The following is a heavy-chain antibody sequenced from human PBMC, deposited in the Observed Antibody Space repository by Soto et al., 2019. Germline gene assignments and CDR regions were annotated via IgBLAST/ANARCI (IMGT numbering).Heavy chain of an antibody. CDR1: GDSVSTNRAA. Sequence: PSQTLSLTCVISGDSVSTNRAAWNWIRQSPSRGLEWLGRTYYRSRWYNDYAVSVRSRITVNADTSKNQFSLHLNSVTPEDTAVYYCAETSGLQWYYMDVWDKRTTVIGSS. D-gene: IGHD1-26*01. J-gene: IGHJ6*03. CDR3: AETSGLQWYYMDV. V-gene: IGHV6-1*01. CDR2: TYYRSRWYN.